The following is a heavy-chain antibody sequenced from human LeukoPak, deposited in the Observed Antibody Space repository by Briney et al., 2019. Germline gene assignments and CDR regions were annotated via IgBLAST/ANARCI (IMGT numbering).Heavy chain of an antibody. J-gene: IGHJ6*03. V-gene: IGHV3-64*01. CDR3: AREGRFRACYYYYMDV. CDR2: ISSNGGST. CDR1: GFTFSSYA. D-gene: IGHD3-10*01. Sequence: GGSLRPSCAASGFTFSSYAMHWVRQAPGKGLEYVSAISSNGGSTYYANSVKGRFTISRDNSKNTLYLQMGSQRAEDMPVYYCAREGRFRACYYYYMDVWGKGPTITVYS.